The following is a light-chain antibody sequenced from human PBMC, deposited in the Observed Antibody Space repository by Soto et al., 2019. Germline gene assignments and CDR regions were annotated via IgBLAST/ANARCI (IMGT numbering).Light chain of an antibody. CDR2: DAS. CDR1: QSVSNNY. CDR3: QQYTNYQRT. J-gene: IGKJ1*01. Sequence: EVVLTQSPGALSLSPGERATLSCRASQSVSNNYLAWYQQKPGQAPRLLIYDASNRATGIPARFSGSGSGTEFTLTISSLQPDDFATYYCQQYTNYQRTFGQGTNV. V-gene: IGKV3-20*01.